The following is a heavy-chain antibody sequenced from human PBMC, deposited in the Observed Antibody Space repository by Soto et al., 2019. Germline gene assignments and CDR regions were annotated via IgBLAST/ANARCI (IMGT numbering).Heavy chain of an antibody. Sequence: GGSLRLSCAASGFTFSSYAMHWVRQAPGKGLEWVAVISYDGSNKYYTDSVKGRFTISRDNSKNTLYLQMNSLRAEDTAVYYCARDQPPSIVVVPAAERYGMDVWGQGTTVTVSS. V-gene: IGHV3-30-3*01. CDR1: GFTFSSYA. D-gene: IGHD2-2*01. CDR3: ARDQPPSIVVVPAAERYGMDV. J-gene: IGHJ6*02. CDR2: ISYDGSNK.